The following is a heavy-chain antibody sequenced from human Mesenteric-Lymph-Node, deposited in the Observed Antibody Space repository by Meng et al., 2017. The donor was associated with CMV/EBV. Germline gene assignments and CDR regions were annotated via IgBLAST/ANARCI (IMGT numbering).Heavy chain of an antibody. CDR2: ISAYNGNT. J-gene: IGHJ4*02. V-gene: IGHV1-18*01. CDR3: ARDNVVGSLDH. Sequence: ASVKVSCKASGYTFTSYGISWVRQAPGQGLEWMGWISAYNGNTNYAQKFQGRVTMTTDTSTSTAYMELRSLRSDDTALYYCARDNVVGSLDHWGPGTLVTVSS. D-gene: IGHD2-21*01. CDR1: GYTFTSYG.